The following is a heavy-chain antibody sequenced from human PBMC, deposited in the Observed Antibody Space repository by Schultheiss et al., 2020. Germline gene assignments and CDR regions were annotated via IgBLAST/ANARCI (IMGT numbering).Heavy chain of an antibody. CDR1: GGSISSYY. CDR3: ASPALYYYYGMDV. Sequence: SQTLSLTCTVSGGSISSYYWSWIRQPPGKGLEWIGYIYYSGSTNYNPSLKSRVTISADTSKNQFSLKLSSVTAADTAVYYCASPALYYYYGMDVWGQGTTVTVSS. V-gene: IGHV4-59*08. CDR2: IYYSGST. J-gene: IGHJ6*02.